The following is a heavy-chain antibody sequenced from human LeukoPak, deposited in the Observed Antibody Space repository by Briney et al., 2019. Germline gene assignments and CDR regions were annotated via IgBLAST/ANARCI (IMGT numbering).Heavy chain of an antibody. Sequence: PLETLSLTCAVYGGSFSGYYWSWIRQPPGKGLEWIGEINHSGSTNYNPSLKSRVTISVDTSKNQFSLKLSSVTAADTAVYYCASVIPGCSSGWYAGYWGQGTLVTVSS. J-gene: IGHJ4*02. D-gene: IGHD6-19*01. V-gene: IGHV4-34*01. CDR2: INHSGST. CDR3: ASVIPGCSSGWYAGY. CDR1: GGSFSGYY.